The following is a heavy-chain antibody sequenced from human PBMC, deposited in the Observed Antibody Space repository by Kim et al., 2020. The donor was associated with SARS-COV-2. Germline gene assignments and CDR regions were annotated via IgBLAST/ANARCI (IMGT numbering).Heavy chain of an antibody. Sequence: GGSLRLSCAASGFTFSSYGMHWVRQAPGKGLEWVAVISYDGSNKYYADSVKGRFTISRDNSKNTLYLQMNSLRAEDTAVYYCANGVSPIAAAGTDIYYGIDVWGQGATVTVSS. D-gene: IGHD6-13*01. CDR3: ANGVSPIAAAGTDIYYGIDV. CDR1: GFTFSSYG. J-gene: IGHJ6*02. CDR2: ISYDGSNK. V-gene: IGHV3-30*18.